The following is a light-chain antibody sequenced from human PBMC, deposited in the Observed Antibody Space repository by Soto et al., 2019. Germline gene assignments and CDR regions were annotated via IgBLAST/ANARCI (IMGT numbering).Light chain of an antibody. V-gene: IGLV2-11*01. CDR2: DVN. CDR3: RSYSGRYTSV. J-gene: IGLJ1*01. CDR1: SRDVGGYNY. Sequence: QSSLTQPRSVCGSPGQSVTISCSGTSRDVGGYNYVSSYQQHPGKAPKLRIYDVNKRPSGVPDRFSDSKSGNTASLTISGPQAEDEADYYCRSYSGRYTSVVGTGTMGTVL.